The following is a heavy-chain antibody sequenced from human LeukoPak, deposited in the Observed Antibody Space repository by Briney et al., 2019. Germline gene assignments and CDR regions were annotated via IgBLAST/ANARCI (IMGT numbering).Heavy chain of an antibody. CDR1: GGSITSYYW. V-gene: IGHV2-5*01. J-gene: IGHJ6*03. CDR3: AHRGGINYYYYYYMDV. D-gene: IGHD3-16*01. CDR2: IYWNDDK. Sequence: TLSLTCTVSGGSITSYYWSWIRQPPGKALEWLALIYWNDDKRYSPSLEGRLTITKDTSKNEVVLTMTNMDPVDTATYYCAHRGGINYYYYYYMDVWGKGTTVTVSS.